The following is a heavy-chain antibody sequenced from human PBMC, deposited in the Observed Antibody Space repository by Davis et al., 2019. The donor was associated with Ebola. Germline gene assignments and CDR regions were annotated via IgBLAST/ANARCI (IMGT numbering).Heavy chain of an antibody. CDR2: IHGGNGNR. J-gene: IGHJ4*02. D-gene: IGHD1-26*01. Sequence: AASVKVSCKAPGYTFTNYAMHWVRQAPGQRLEWMGWIHGGNGNRKYSQKFQGRVTITMDTSASTAYMELSSLRSEDTAVYYCARGAFSGSYYFDYWGQGTLVTVSS. CDR3: ARGAFSGSYYFDY. V-gene: IGHV1-3*01. CDR1: GYTFTNYA.